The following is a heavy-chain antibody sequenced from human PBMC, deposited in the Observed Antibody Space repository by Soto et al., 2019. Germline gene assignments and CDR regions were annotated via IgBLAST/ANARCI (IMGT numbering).Heavy chain of an antibody. CDR2: INHSGTT. CDR3: ARGRSYYGAGSLNRFAP. J-gene: IGHJ5*02. D-gene: IGHD3-10*01. V-gene: IGHV4-34*01. CDR1: GGPFSGYY. Sequence: SETLSLTCGVYGGPFSGYYWSWIRQPPGKGLEWIGEINHSGTTNYNPSLKSRVTTSIDTSKNQFSLKLSSVTAADTAVYYCARGRSYYGAGSLNRFAPWGQRTLVTVSS.